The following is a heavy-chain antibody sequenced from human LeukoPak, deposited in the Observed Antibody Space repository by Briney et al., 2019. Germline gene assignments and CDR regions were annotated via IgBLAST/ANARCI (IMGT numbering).Heavy chain of an antibody. CDR3: ARDVYSSASLGRSFDY. CDR2: IYHSGST. J-gene: IGHJ4*02. Sequence: PSETLSLTCAVSGGSISSSNWWSWVRQPPGKGLEWIGEIYHSGSTNYNPSLKSRVTISVDKSKNQFSLKLSSVTAADTAVYYCARDVYSSASLGRSFDYWGQGTLVTVSS. CDR1: GGSISSSNW. V-gene: IGHV4-4*02. D-gene: IGHD6-6*01.